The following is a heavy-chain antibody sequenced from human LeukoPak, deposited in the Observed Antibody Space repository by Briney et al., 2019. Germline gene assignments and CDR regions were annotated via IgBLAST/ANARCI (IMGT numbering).Heavy chain of an antibody. J-gene: IGHJ1*01. Sequence: PGGSLRLSCGVSGFTFTKHDMSWFRQPPGKGLEWVSSISRSGAHSHYAASVRGRFTISRDNSNDTLFLQMTGPHVADTAIYYCARGSLGPAYWGRGTLVAVSS. CDR2: ISRSGAHS. CDR3: ARGSLGPAY. CDR1: GFTFTKHD. V-gene: IGHV3-11*01. D-gene: IGHD3-10*01.